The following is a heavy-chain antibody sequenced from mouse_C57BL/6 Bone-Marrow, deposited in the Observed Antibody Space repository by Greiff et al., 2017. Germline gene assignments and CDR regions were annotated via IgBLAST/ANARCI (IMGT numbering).Heavy chain of an antibody. J-gene: IGHJ4*01. CDR3: ARVYYYAMDY. CDR2: ISDGGSYT. Sequence: EVKLVESGGGLVKPGGSLKLSCAASGFTFSSYAMSWVRQTPEKRLEWVATISDGGSYTYYPDNVKGRFTISRDNAKNTLYLQMSHLKSEDTAMYYCARVYYYAMDYWGQGTSVTVSS. CDR1: GFTFSSYA. V-gene: IGHV5-4*03.